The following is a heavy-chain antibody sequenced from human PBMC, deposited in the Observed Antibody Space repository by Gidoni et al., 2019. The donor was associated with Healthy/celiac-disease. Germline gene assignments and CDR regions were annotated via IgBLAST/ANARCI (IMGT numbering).Heavy chain of an antibody. CDR1: GLTFGDSA. CDR2: IRSEAYGGTT. D-gene: IGHD6-19*01. J-gene: IGHJ5*02. V-gene: IGHV3-49*05. Sequence: EVPLVESGGGLVKPGRSLRLTCKASGLTFGDSALSWFRKAPGKGLEGLGFIRSEAYGGTTEYAASVKGRITISIDDSKSIAYLQMNSLKTEDTAVYYCTRNSSGWYGREDWFDPWGQGTLVTVSS. CDR3: TRNSSGWYGREDWFDP.